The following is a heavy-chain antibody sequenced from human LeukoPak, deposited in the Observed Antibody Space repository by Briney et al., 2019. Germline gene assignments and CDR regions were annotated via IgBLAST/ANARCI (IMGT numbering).Heavy chain of an antibody. V-gene: IGHV1-58*01. Sequence: VTSVKVSCKASGFTFTRSAVQWVRQARGQRLEWIGWIVVGSGNTNYAQKFQERVTITRDMSTSTAYMELSSLRSEDTAVYYCAAGPTVVPAALPYWGQGTLVTVSS. CDR3: AAGPTVVPAALPY. CDR2: IVVGSGNT. D-gene: IGHD2-2*01. J-gene: IGHJ4*02. CDR1: GFTFTRSA.